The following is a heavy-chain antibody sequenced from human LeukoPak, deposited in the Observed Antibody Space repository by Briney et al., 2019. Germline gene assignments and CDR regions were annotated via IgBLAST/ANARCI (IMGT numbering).Heavy chain of an antibody. CDR3: TRGSSGRRDN. V-gene: IGHV1-8*01. J-gene: IGHJ4*02. Sequence: ASVKVSCKASGYTFTSCDINWVRQATGQGLEWMGWMNPNSGNTGYGQSFQGRITMTRDISIGTAYMELSNLTSEDTAIYYCTRGSSGRRDNWGQGTLVTISA. D-gene: IGHD6-19*01. CDR1: GYTFTSCD. CDR2: MNPNSGNT.